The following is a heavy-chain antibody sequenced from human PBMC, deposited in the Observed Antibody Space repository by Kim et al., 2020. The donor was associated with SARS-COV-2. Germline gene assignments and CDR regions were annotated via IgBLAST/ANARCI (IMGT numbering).Heavy chain of an antibody. D-gene: IGHD3-10*01. CDR3: AREDGQPFITMVRGVISRFPVYYYGMDV. V-gene: IGHV1-69*04. Sequence: SVKVSCKASGGTFSSYAISWVRQAPGQGLEWMGRIIPILGIANYAQKFQGRVTITADKSTSTAYMELSSLRSEDTAVYYCAREDGQPFITMVRGVISRFPVYYYGMDVWGQGTTVTVSS. CDR2: IIPILGIA. CDR1: GGTFSSYA. J-gene: IGHJ6*02.